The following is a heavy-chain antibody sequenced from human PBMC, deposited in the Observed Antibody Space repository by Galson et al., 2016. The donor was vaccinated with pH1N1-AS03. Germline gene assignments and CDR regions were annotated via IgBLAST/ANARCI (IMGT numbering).Heavy chain of an antibody. D-gene: IGHD2-2*01. CDR3: ARDPRGPCTSSTCPTAYYFGMDL. CDR1: GYTFTGFS. V-gene: IGHV1-2*04. CDR2: INPKSGVT. J-gene: IGHJ6*02. Sequence: SVKVSCKASGYTFTGFSINWVRQAPGQGLELMGWINPKSGVTNYAQKFQAWVTMTRDTSSSTAYMELSGLKSDDTAVYYCARDPRGPCTSSTCPTAYYFGMDLWGQGTSVTISS.